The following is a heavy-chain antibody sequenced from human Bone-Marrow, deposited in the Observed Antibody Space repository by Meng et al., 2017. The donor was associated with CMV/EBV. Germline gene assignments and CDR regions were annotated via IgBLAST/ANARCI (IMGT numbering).Heavy chain of an antibody. CDR1: GFTFSSYS. CDR2: ISSSSSYI. J-gene: IGHJ6*02. CDR3: ARGGFLGYGMDV. D-gene: IGHD3-3*01. V-gene: IGHV3-21*01. Sequence: GESLKISCAASGFTFSSYSMNWVRQAPGKGLEWVSSISSSSSYIYYADSVKGRFTISRDNAKNSLYLQMNSLRAEDTAVYYCARGGFLGYGMDVWGQATTVTVSS.